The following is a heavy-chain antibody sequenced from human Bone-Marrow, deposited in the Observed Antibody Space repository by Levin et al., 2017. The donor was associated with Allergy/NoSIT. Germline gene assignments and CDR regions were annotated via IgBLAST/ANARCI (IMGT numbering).Heavy chain of an antibody. CDR3: ARSGGSSWTSNFDY. V-gene: IGHV1-69*06. D-gene: IGHD6-13*01. Sequence: KISCKASGGTFSSYAVSWVRQAPGQGLEWVGGTIPIFYTANYAQRFQGRVTITADKSTSTSYMDLSSLRSEDTAVYYCARSGGSSWTSNFDYWGQGTLVTVSS. CDR2: TIPIFYTA. J-gene: IGHJ4*02. CDR1: GGTFSSYA.